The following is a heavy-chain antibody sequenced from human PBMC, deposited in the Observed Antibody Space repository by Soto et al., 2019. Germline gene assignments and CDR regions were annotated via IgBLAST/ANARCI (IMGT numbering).Heavy chain of an antibody. J-gene: IGHJ5*02. V-gene: IGHV5-51*01. CDR2: IFPSDSDT. CDR3: ARKDKSGYFNWFDP. D-gene: IGHD3-22*01. CDR1: GYRFTSYW. Sequence: GESLKISCRTSGYRFTSYWIAWVRQMPGKGLEWMGIIFPSDSDTRYSPSFQGQVTISTDRSTSTVFLQWASLKASDTAVYFCARKDKSGYFNWFDPWGQGTLVTAPQ.